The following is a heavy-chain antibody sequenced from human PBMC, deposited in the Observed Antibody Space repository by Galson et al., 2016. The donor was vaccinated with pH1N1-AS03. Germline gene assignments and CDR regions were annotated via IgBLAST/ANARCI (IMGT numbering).Heavy chain of an antibody. D-gene: IGHD1-1*01. CDR3: ARQVQTPGYFDY. Sequence: QSGVEVKKPGESLRISCKGSGYSFSSDWIAWVRQMPGKGLEWMGIIYPADSDTRYSPSFQGQVTFSVDRTISTAYLQWSSLKASDTAVYFCARQVQTPGYFDYWGQGTLVTVSS. CDR1: GYSFSSDW. J-gene: IGHJ4*02. CDR2: IYPADSDT. V-gene: IGHV5-51*01.